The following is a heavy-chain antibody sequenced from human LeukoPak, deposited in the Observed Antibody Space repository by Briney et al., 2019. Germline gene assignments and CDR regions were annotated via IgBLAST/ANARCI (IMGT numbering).Heavy chain of an antibody. CDR2: IYYSGST. D-gene: IGHD3-3*01. CDR3: ARGGNDFWSGYYSNGYYYYMDV. J-gene: IGHJ6*03. CDR1: GGSISSGGYY. V-gene: IGHV4-31*03. Sequence: SSETLSLTCTVSGGSISSGGYYWSWIRRHPGKGLEWIGYIYYSGSTYYNPSLKSRVTISVDTSKNQFSLKLSSVTAADTAVYYCARGGNDFWSGYYSNGYYYYMDVWGKGTTVTVSS.